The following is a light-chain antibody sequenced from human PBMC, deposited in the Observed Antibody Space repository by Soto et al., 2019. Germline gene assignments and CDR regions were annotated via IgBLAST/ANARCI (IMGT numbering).Light chain of an antibody. CDR3: QQYGSSPPIT. V-gene: IGKV3-20*01. Sequence: EIVLTQSPGTLSLSPWERATLSCRASQSVSSSYLAWYQQKPGQAPRLLIYGASSRATGIPDRFSGSGSGKDFTLTISRLEPEDFAVYYCQQYGSSPPITFGGGTKVEIK. J-gene: IGKJ4*01. CDR2: GAS. CDR1: QSVSSSY.